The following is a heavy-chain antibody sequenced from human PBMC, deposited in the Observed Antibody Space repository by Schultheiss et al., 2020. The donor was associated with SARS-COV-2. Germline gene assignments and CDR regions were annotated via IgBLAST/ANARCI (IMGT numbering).Heavy chain of an antibody. CDR1: GGSFSGYY. V-gene: IGHV4-34*01. J-gene: IGHJ4*02. Sequence: SETLSLTCAVYGGSFSGYYWSWIRQPPGKGLEWIGEINHSGSTNYNPSLKSRVTISVDTSKNQFSLKLSSVTAADTAVYYCARGGDSYGLTGGDYWGQGTLVTVSS. CDR2: INHSGST. CDR3: ARGGDSYGLTGGDY. D-gene: IGHD5-18*01.